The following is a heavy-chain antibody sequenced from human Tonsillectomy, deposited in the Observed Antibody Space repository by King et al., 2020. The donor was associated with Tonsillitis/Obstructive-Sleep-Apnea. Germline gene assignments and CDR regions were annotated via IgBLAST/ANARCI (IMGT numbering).Heavy chain of an antibody. J-gene: IGHJ5*02. V-gene: IGHV1-69*01. D-gene: IGHD4-17*01. CDR2: IIPIFGTA. CDR3: ARDGRDYGDHNWFDP. Sequence: QLVQSGAEVKKPGSSVKVSCKASGGTFSSYAISWVRQAPGQGLEWMGGIIPIFGTANYAQKFQGRVTITADESTSTAYMALSSLRAEDTAVYYCARDGRDYGDHNWFDPWGQGTLVTVSS. CDR1: GGTFSSYA.